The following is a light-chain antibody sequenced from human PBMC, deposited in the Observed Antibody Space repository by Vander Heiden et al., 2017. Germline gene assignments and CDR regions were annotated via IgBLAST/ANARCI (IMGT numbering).Light chain of an antibody. CDR1: QCISEH. V-gene: IGKV1-27*01. J-gene: IGKJ3*01. CDR2: TAS. CDR3: QKYNNAPFT. Sequence: DIQLTHSPSSLSASVGDRVTITCRASQCISEHLAWYQQKPGKAPNLLIYTASTLHSGVPARFSGSGSGTDFTLTISNLQAEDVATYYCQKYNNAPFTFGPGTKVDI.